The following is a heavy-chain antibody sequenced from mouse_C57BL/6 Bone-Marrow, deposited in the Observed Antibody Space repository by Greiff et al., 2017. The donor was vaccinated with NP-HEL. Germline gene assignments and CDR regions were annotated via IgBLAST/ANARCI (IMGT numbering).Heavy chain of an antibody. V-gene: IGHV14-4*01. CDR2: IDPENGDT. J-gene: IGHJ2*01. Sequence: EVQLQQSGAELVRPGASVKLSCTASGFNIKDDYMHWVKQRPEQGLEWIGWIDPENGDTEYASKFQGKATITADTSSNTAYLQLSSLTSEDTAVYYCTTDKGDYWGQGTTLTVSS. CDR3: TTDKGDY. CDR1: GFNIKDDY.